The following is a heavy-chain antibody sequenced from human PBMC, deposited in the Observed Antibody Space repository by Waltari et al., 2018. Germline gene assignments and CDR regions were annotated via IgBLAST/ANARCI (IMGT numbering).Heavy chain of an antibody. V-gene: IGHV4-59*13. CDR2: IYYSGNT. D-gene: IGHD3-9*01. Sequence: QVQLQESGPGLVKPSKTLSFTCTVSGGSINNYYWSWIRQPPGKGLAWIGFIYYSGNTNYSPSLRSRCTISIDTSKRQFSLTLTSVTAADTAVYYCARGRLRDFDVDYQFYYAMDVWGQGTTVAVSS. CDR3: ARGRLRDFDVDYQFYYAMDV. J-gene: IGHJ6*02. CDR1: GGSINNYY.